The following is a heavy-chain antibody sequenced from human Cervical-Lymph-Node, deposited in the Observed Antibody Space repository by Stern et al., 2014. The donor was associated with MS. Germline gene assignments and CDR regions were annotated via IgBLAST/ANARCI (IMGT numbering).Heavy chain of an antibody. J-gene: IGHJ4*02. V-gene: IGHV3-53*01. CDR3: ARDTSSPERSDW. Sequence: VQLVESGGGVIQPGGALRLSCTASGFTVSRDYMTLVRQAPGKGLEWVSLIAIVGSTFYTDSVKGRFTISRDDSKNTVYLHMTSLRAEDTAMYYCARDTSSPERSDWWGQGTLVTVSS. CDR1: GFTVSRDY. D-gene: IGHD3-16*01. CDR2: IAIVGST.